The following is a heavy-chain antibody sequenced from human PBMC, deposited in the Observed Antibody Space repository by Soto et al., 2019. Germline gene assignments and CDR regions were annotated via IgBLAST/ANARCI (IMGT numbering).Heavy chain of an antibody. CDR2: ISSSSSTI. D-gene: IGHD3-9*01. CDR3: AREGYYDILTGYYTSGMDV. J-gene: IGHJ6*02. V-gene: IGHV3-48*02. CDR1: VFTCSSYS. Sequence: WRSLRLSCSASVFTCSSYSMNWFRQAPGKGLEWVSYISSSSSTIYYADSVKGRFTISRDNAKNSLYLQMNSLRDEDTAVYYCAREGYYDILTGYYTSGMDVWGQGTTVTVSS.